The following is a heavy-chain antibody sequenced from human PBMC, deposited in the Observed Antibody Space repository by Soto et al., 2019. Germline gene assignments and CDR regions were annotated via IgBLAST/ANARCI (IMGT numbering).Heavy chain of an antibody. Sequence: GASVKVSCKASGYTFTSYAMHWVRQAPGQRLEWMGWINAGNGNTKYSQKFQGRVTITRDTSASTAYMELSSLRSEDTAVYYCARESSSGWYRKAKNWFDPWGQGTLVTVSS. J-gene: IGHJ5*02. CDR3: ARESSSGWYRKAKNWFDP. CDR1: GYTFTSYA. D-gene: IGHD6-19*01. V-gene: IGHV1-3*01. CDR2: INAGNGNT.